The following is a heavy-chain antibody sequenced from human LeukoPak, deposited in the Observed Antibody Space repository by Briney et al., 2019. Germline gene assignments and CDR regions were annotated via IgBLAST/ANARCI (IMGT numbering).Heavy chain of an antibody. CDR1: GGSISSGDYY. V-gene: IGHV4-30-4*08. CDR3: ARIRMITFGGVIDY. CDR2: IYYSGST. J-gene: IGHJ4*02. D-gene: IGHD3-16*01. Sequence: SETLSLTCTVSGGSISSGDYYWSWIRQPPGKGLEWIGYIYYSGSTYYNPSLKSRVTISVDTSKNQFSLKLSSLTAADTAVYYCARIRMITFGGVIDYWGQGTLVTVSS.